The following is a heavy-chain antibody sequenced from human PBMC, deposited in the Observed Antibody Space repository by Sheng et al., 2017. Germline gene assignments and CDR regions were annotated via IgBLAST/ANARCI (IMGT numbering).Heavy chain of an antibody. J-gene: IGHJ4*02. V-gene: IGHV3-21*01. Sequence: EVQLVESGGGLVKPGGSLRLSCSASGFTFENYGMNWVRQAPGKGPEWVSYISTSSNFIYYADSVKGRFTISRDNANNSLSLQMSGLRVEDTAVYYCATDSGPGDLDYLDYWGQGTLVTVS. CDR1: GFTFENYG. CDR3: ATDSGPGDLDYLDY. CDR2: ISTSSNFI. D-gene: IGHD2-21*02.